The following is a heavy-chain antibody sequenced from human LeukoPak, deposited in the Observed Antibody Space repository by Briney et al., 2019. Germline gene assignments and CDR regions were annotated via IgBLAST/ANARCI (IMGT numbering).Heavy chain of an antibody. CDR2: IYTSGST. J-gene: IGHJ5*02. V-gene: IGHV4-4*07. CDR1: GNSFGDYY. CDR3: TRDTGTTGEVKFDP. D-gene: IGHD4-17*01. Sequence: SETLSLTCTVSGNSFGDYYWSWIRQPAGKGLEWIGRIYTSGSTTYNPSLKSRVTMSVDTSKSQFSLSLMSVTAADTAVYHCTRDTGTTGEVKFDPWGQGTLVTVSS.